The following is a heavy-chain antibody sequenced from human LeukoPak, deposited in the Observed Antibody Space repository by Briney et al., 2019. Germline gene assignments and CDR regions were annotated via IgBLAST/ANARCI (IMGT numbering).Heavy chain of an antibody. Sequence: GGSLRLSCAASGFTFSRDWMHWVRQAPGKGLVWVSRISDDGSITTYADSVQGRFTISRDNAENSLYLQMNSLRAEDTAVYYCARGSEGYCSGGGCYYGMDVWGQGTTVTVSS. CDR2: ISDDGSIT. V-gene: IGHV3-74*03. CDR1: GFTFSRDW. D-gene: IGHD2-15*01. J-gene: IGHJ6*01. CDR3: ARGSEGYCSGGGCYYGMDV.